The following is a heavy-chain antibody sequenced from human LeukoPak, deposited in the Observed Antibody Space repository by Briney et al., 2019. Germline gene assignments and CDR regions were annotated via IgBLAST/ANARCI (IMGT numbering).Heavy chain of an antibody. J-gene: IGHJ5*02. CDR2: ISSSSSYI. Sequence: TGGSLRLSCAASGFTFSSYSMNWVRQAPGKGLEWVSSISSSSSYIYYADSVKGRFTISRDNAKNSLYLQMNSLRAEDTAVYYCARAHTYYYDSSVDPPFDPWGQGTLVTVSS. CDR1: GFTFSSYS. D-gene: IGHD3-22*01. V-gene: IGHV3-21*01. CDR3: ARAHTYYYDSSVDPPFDP.